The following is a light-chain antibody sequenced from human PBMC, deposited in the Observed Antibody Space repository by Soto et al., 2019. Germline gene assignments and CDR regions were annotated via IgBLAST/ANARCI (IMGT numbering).Light chain of an antibody. V-gene: IGLV1-44*01. CDR1: NSNIGSNT. CDR2: SNN. J-gene: IGLJ7*01. Sequence: QSVLTQPPSASGTPGQRVTISCSGSNSNIGSNTVTWYQQLPGTAPILLIYSNNQRSSGVPDRFSGSRSGTSGSLAISGLQSEDEADYYCATWDARLNGYVFGSGTQLTVL. CDR3: ATWDARLNGYV.